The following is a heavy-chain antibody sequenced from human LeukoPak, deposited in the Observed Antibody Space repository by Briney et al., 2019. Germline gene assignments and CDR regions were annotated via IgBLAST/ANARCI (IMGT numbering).Heavy chain of an antibody. CDR3: AKCSAGNCDIDY. CDR1: GFSFSSYG. J-gene: IGHJ4*02. Sequence: GGSLRLSCAASGFSFSSYGMHWVRQATGKGLEWLTFIWFDGSQTYYADSVKGRFTISRDNSKNTLYLQMNSLRTEDTAMYYCAKCSAGNCDIDYWGQGTLVTVSS. CDR2: IWFDGSQT. D-gene: IGHD2-15*01. V-gene: IGHV3-30*02.